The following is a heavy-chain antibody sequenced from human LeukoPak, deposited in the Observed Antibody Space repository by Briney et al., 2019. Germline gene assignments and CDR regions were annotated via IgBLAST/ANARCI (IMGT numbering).Heavy chain of an antibody. CDR1: GYTFTDHY. CDR3: AREVTLRF. Sequence: ASVKVSCKASGYTFTDHYMHWVRQAPGQGLEWMRCINPNNGVTHYPQKFHDRVTITRDTSITTAYMELNRLKSDDTAVYYCAREVTLRFWGQGTLLTVSS. V-gene: IGHV1-2*02. CDR2: INPNNGVT. D-gene: IGHD2-21*02. J-gene: IGHJ4*02.